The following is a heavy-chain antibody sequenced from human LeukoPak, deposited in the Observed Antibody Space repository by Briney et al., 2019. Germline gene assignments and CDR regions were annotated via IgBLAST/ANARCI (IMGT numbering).Heavy chain of an antibody. D-gene: IGHD5-18*01. Sequence: GGSLILSCSASGFTIDNYAMHWVRQAPGKGLEWVSGIAWNSGEKGYADSVKGRFTISRDNAKNSLYLQMNSLRAEDTAMYYCAKDSGGYSYGYFFDLWGQGTLVTVSS. CDR3: AKDSGGYSYGYFFDL. V-gene: IGHV3-9*01. J-gene: IGHJ4*02. CDR2: IAWNSGEK. CDR1: GFTIDNYA.